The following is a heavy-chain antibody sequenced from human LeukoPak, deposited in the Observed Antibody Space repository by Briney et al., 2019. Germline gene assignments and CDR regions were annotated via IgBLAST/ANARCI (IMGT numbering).Heavy chain of an antibody. CDR1: GFTFSSYG. CDR2: IWYGGSNK. D-gene: IGHD3-16*01. Sequence: PGGSLRLSCAASGFTFSSYGMHWVRQAPGKGLEWVAGIWYGGSNKYYADSVKGRFTISRDNSKNTLYLQMNSLRAEDTAVYYCARDLYYGYYFDNWGQGTLVTVSS. CDR3: ARDLYYGYYFDN. V-gene: IGHV3-33*01. J-gene: IGHJ4*02.